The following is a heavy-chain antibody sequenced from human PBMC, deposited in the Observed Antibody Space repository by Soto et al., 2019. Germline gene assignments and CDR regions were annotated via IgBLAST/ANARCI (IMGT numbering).Heavy chain of an antibody. D-gene: IGHD3-10*01. V-gene: IGHV2-5*02. CDR2: IYWDDDR. Sequence: QITLKESGPTLVKPTQTLTLTCSFSGFSLSTRGVGVGWIRQPPGKALEWLALIYWDDDRRYSPSLKSRLTITKDTSKNQVVLTMTNMDPVDTATYFCARSLWFGELLWGQGTLVTVSS. CDR3: ARSLWFGELL. CDR1: GFSLSTRGVG. J-gene: IGHJ4*02.